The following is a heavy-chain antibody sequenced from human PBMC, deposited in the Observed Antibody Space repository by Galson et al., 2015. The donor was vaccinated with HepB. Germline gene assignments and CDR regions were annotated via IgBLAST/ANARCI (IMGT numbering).Heavy chain of an antibody. CDR1: GYSFTTYW. CDR3: ARHQYSGHPSRASDI. CDR2: IYPRDSDN. Sequence: QSGAEVKKPGESLKISCKGSGYSFTTYWIAWVRQMPGKGLQWMGSIYPRDSDNRYSPSFQGQVTMSVDKSIPTAYLQLSSLKATDTAMYYCARHQYSGHPSRASDIWGQGTMFSVSS. J-gene: IGHJ3*02. D-gene: IGHD1-26*01. V-gene: IGHV5-51*01.